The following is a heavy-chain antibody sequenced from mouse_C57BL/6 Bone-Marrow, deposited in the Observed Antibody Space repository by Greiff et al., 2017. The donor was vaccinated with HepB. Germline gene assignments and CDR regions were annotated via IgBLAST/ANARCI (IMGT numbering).Heavy chain of an antibody. D-gene: IGHD1-1*01. J-gene: IGHJ3*01. CDR2: IHPNSGST. Sequence: QVQLQQPGAELVKPGASVKLSCKASGYTFTSYWMHWVKQRPGQGLEWIGMIHPNSGSTNYNEKFKGKATLTAVKSSSTAYMELRSLTSEDSAVYFCAREVYYYGSSYSWFAYWGQGTLVTVSA. V-gene: IGHV1-64*01. CDR3: AREVYYYGSSYSWFAY. CDR1: GYTFTSYW.